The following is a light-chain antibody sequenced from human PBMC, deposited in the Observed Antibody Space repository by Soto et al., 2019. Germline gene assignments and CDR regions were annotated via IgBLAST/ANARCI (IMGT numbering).Light chain of an antibody. CDR3: QHYNNAPYT. V-gene: IGKV1-27*01. CDR2: SAS. J-gene: IGKJ2*01. Sequence: DIRMTQSPSSLPASVGDRVTITCRASPGISNYLAWSQQKPGKVPKLLIYSASTLQSGVPSRFSGSGSGTDFTLTISSLEPEDVATYYCQHYNNAPYTFGQGTKLEIK. CDR1: PGISNY.